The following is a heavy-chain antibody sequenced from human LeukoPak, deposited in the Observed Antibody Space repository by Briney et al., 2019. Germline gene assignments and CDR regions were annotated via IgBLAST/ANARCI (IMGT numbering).Heavy chain of an antibody. V-gene: IGHV4-59*08. CDR3: ARAPRGYSFGGGGYYFDR. CDR1: GGSISSYY. D-gene: IGHD5-18*01. Sequence: SETLSLTCTVSGGSISSYYWSWLRQPPGKGREGCGYIHYSGSTNYNPSLRSRVAISIDTSNNQFSLGLRSVTAADTAVYYCARAPRGYSFGGGGYYFDRWGQGTLVTVSS. J-gene: IGHJ4*02. CDR2: IHYSGST.